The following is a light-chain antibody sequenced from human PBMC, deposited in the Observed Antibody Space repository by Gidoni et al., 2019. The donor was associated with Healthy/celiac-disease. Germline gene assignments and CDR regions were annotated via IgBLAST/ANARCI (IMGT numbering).Light chain of an antibody. Sequence: EIVLTQSPATLSLSPGERATLSCRASQSVSSYLAWYQQKPGQAPRLLIYDASNRATGIPARFSGSGPGTDCTLTISSLEPEDFAVYYCQQRSNWPPLFGPGTKVDIK. CDR1: QSVSSY. CDR2: DAS. V-gene: IGKV3-11*01. J-gene: IGKJ3*01. CDR3: QQRSNWPPL.